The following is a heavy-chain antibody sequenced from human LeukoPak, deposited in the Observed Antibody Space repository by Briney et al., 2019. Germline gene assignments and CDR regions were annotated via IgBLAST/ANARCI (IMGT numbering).Heavy chain of an antibody. CDR2: IGTAGDT. CDR1: GFTFSSYD. V-gene: IGHV3-13*01. J-gene: IGHJ1*01. Sequence: GGSLRLSCAASGFTFSSYDMHWVRQATGKGLEWVSAIGTAGDTYYPGSVKGRFTISRENAKNSLYLQMNSLRVEDTAVYYCARGDGYNDAEYLQHWGQGTLVTVS. CDR3: ARGDGYNDAEYLQH. D-gene: IGHD5-24*01.